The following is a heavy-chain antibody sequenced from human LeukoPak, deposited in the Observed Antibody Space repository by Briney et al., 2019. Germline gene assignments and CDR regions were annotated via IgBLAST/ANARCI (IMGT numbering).Heavy chain of an antibody. V-gene: IGHV1-18*01. D-gene: IGHD3-16*01. J-gene: IGHJ4*02. CDR1: GYIFTSYG. Sequence: ASVKVSCKASGYIFTSYGLSWVRQAPGQGLEWMGWISAYNANTNYARSLQGRVTVTTETSTSTAYMELRSLRSDDTAVYYCARGDYVWGSYPYFDYWGQGTLVTVSS. CDR2: ISAYNANT. CDR3: ARGDYVWGSYPYFDY.